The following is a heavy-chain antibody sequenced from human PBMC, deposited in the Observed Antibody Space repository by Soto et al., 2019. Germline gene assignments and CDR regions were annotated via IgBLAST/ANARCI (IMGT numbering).Heavy chain of an antibody. CDR3: ARTKRALMVRGRGVWFDP. J-gene: IGHJ5*02. CDR1: GGSFSGYY. D-gene: IGHD3-10*01. V-gene: IGHV4-34*01. CDR2: INHSGST. Sequence: PSETLSLTCAVYGGSFSGYYWSWIRQPPGKGLEWIGEINHSGSTNYNPSLKSRVTISVDTSKNQFSLKLSSVTAAGTAVYYCARTKRALMVRGRGVWFDPWGQGTLVTVSS.